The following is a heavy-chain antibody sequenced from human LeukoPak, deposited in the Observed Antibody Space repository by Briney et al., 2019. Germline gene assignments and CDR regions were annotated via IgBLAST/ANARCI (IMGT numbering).Heavy chain of an antibody. CDR3: TTDQLSEYYYDSSGYHWDY. Sequence: GGSLRLSCAASGFTFSNAWMSWVHQAPGKGLEWVGRIKSKTDGGTTDYAAPVKGRFTISRDDSKNTLYLQMNSLKTEDTVVYYCTTDQLSEYYYDSSGYHWDYWGQGTLVTVSS. J-gene: IGHJ4*02. D-gene: IGHD3-22*01. CDR1: GFTFSNAW. V-gene: IGHV3-15*01. CDR2: IKSKTDGGTT.